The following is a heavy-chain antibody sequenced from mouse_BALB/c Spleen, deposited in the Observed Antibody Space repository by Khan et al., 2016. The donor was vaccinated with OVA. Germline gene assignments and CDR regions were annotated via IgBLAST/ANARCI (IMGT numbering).Heavy chain of an antibody. CDR1: GYTFTSYV. D-gene: IGHD1-1*01. J-gene: IGHJ3*01. V-gene: IGHV1S136*01. Sequence: VQLQQSGPDLVKPGASVKISCKASGYTFTSYVMHWVKQKPGQGLEWIGYISPNSDGSKYNEKFRGKATLTSDKSSSTAYMELSSLTSEDSAVYYCCGSVYYYGSDYEGFAYWGQGTLVTVSA. CDR3: CGSVYYYGSDYEGFAY. CDR2: ISPNSDGS.